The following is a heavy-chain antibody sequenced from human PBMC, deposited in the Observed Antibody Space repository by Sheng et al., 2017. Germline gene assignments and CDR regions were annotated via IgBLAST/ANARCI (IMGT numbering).Heavy chain of an antibody. Sequence: QVQLVQSGAEMKKPGASVKVSCKASGYTFTAYYMHWVRQAPGQGLEWVGRINTHSGGTKYAQKFQGRVTMTGDSSISTAYMELNSLRSDDTAVYYCARGGGSSSWETDYWGQGTLVTVSS. CDR1: GYTFTAYY. D-gene: IGHD6-6*01. CDR2: INTHSGGT. J-gene: IGHJ4*02. CDR3: ARGGGSSSWETDY. V-gene: IGHV1-2*06.